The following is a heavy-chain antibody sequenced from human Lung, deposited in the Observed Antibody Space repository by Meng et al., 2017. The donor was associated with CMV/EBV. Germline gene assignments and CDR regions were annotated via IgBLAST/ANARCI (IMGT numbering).Heavy chain of an antibody. D-gene: IGHD3-10*01. V-gene: IGHV1-69*05. CDR2: IIPLYATA. CDR1: GGTFSNYA. Sequence: KISCKASGGTFSNYAVSWVRQAPGEGLEWMGGIIPLYATANYAQRFQGRVTITTDESTSTAYMEVSSLRSEDTAVYYCARASYYGSGSYYHFDSWGQGTPVTVSS. J-gene: IGHJ4*02. CDR3: ARASYYGSGSYYHFDS.